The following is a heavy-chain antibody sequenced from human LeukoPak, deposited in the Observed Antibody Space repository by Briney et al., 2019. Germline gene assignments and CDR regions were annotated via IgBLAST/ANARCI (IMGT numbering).Heavy chain of an antibody. V-gene: IGHV1-8*01. CDR2: INPNSGNT. D-gene: IGHD3-3*01. Sequence: APVKVSCKASGYTFTSYDINWVRQATGQGLEWMGWINPNSGNTGYAQKFQGRVTMTRNTSISTAYMELSSLRSEDTAVYYCARARNYDFWSGYELSVYYYGMDVWGQGTTVTVSS. CDR3: ARARNYDFWSGYELSVYYYGMDV. CDR1: GYTFTSYD. J-gene: IGHJ6*02.